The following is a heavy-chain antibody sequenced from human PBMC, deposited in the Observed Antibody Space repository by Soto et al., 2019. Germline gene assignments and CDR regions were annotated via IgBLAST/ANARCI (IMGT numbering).Heavy chain of an antibody. Sequence: GGSLRLSCAASGFTFSSYAMSWVRQAPGKGLEWVSAISGSGGSTYYADSVKGRFTIARDSSQNTLHLQISILRPEDTAVYYCAKESMPEHYGDTLFDYWGQGTRVTVSS. CDR1: GFTFSSYA. D-gene: IGHD4-17*01. CDR2: ISGSGGST. V-gene: IGHV3-23*01. CDR3: AKESMPEHYGDTLFDY. J-gene: IGHJ4*02.